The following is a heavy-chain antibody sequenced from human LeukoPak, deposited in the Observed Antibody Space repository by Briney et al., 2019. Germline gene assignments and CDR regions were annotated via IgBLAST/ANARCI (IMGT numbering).Heavy chain of an antibody. CDR3: AREYRYYYGMDV. CDR2: ISYDGSNK. V-gene: IGHV3-30*14. CDR1: GFTFSSYA. Sequence: PGRSLRLSCAASGFTFSSYAMHWVRQAPGKGLEWVAVISYDGSNKYYADSVKGRFTISRDNSKNTLYLQMNSLRAEDTAVYYCAREYRYYYGMDVWGQGTTVTVSS. D-gene: IGHD1-1*01. J-gene: IGHJ6*02.